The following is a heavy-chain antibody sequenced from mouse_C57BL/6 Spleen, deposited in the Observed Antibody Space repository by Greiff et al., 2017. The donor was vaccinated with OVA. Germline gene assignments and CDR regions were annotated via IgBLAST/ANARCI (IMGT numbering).Heavy chain of an antibody. CDR2: INPSTGGT. D-gene: IGHD2-5*01. CDR3: ARARSNYPCDY. Sequence: VQLQQSGPELVKPGASVKISCKASGYSFTGYYMNWVKQSPEKSLEWIGEINPSTGGTTYNQKFKAKATLTVDKSSSTAYMQLRSLTSEDSAVYFCARARSNYPCDYWGQGTTLTVSS. J-gene: IGHJ2*01. V-gene: IGHV1-42*01. CDR1: GYSFTGYY.